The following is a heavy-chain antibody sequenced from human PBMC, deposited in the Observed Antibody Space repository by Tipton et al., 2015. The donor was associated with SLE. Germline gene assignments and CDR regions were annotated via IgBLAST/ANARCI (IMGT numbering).Heavy chain of an antibody. J-gene: IGHJ4*02. D-gene: IGHD6-13*01. CDR1: GYSFTSYW. Sequence: VQLVQSGPEVKKPGESLKISCKGSGYSFTSYWIGWVRQMPGKGLEWMGIIYPGDSDTRYSPSFQGQVTISADKSISTAYLQWSSLKASDTAMYYCARSPSIAAAVYYLDYWGQGTLVTVSS. CDR2: IYPGDSDT. CDR3: ARSPSIAAAVYYLDY. V-gene: IGHV5-51*03.